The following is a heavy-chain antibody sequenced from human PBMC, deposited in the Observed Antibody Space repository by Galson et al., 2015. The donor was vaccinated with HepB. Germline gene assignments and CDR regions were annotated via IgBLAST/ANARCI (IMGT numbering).Heavy chain of an antibody. CDR1: GFTFHDYG. V-gene: IGHV3-20*04. J-gene: IGHJ4*02. Sequence: SLRLSCAASGFTFHDYGVSWVRQAPGEGLEWVSGINWNGDITSYADSVKGRFTISRDNAKNSLYLQMNGLRTEDTAVYYCARVHCTSPSCRPFDQWGQGTLVTVSS. D-gene: IGHD2-2*01. CDR3: ARVHCTSPSCRPFDQ. CDR2: INWNGDIT.